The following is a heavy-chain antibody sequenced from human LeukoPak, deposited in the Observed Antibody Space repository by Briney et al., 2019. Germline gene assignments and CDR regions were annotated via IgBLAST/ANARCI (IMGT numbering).Heavy chain of an antibody. CDR2: IHNSGTT. Sequence: PSETLSLTCAGSGGPFSGYFWSWIGQPAGRERDGLGEIHNSGTTNYNPSLNSRVAISEDTSKNQFYLNLSSVTAADTAVYYCARRYYYNLGSFPFDFWGQGTLVTVSS. V-gene: IGHV4-34*01. CDR3: ARRYYYNLGSFPFDF. J-gene: IGHJ4*02. D-gene: IGHD3-10*01. CDR1: GGPFSGYF.